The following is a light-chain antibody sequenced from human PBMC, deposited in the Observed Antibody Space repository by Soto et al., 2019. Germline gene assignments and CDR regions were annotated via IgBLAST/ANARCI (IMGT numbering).Light chain of an antibody. Sequence: EVVMTQSPATRSVSPGERVTLSCRASQSVRSNLAWYQQKPGQSPRLLIYGASTRATGIPARFSGSGSGTDFTLSISRLEPEDFAVYYCQHYGGSFIFGPGTKVDIK. CDR2: GAS. V-gene: IGKV3-15*01. CDR3: QHYGGSFI. CDR1: QSVRSN. J-gene: IGKJ3*01.